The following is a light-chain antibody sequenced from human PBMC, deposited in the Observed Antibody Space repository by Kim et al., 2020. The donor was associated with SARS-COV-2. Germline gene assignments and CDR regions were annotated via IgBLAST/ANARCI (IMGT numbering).Light chain of an antibody. V-gene: IGLV2-18*02. CDR1: IGDIVSYNR. CDR3: NSYTSSSTLV. J-gene: IGLJ2*01. Sequence: GQSVTISCTGTIGDIVSYNRVSWYQQSPGTAPKLIIYAVINRPSGVPDRFSGSRSGNTASLTISGLQTEDEADYYCNSYTSSSTLVFGGGTQLTVL. CDR2: AVI.